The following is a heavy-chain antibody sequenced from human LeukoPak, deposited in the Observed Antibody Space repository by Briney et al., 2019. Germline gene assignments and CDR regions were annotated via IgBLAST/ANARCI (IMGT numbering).Heavy chain of an antibody. Sequence: GASVKVSCKASGYTFTGYYMHWVRQAPGQGLEWMGWINPNSGGTNYAQKFQGRVTMTRDTSISTAYMELSRLRSDDTAVYYCARGPFISGWYKAWWFDPWGQGTLVTVSS. CDR3: ARGPFISGWYKAWWFDP. D-gene: IGHD6-19*01. CDR2: INPNSGGT. CDR1: GYTFTGYY. J-gene: IGHJ5*02. V-gene: IGHV1-2*02.